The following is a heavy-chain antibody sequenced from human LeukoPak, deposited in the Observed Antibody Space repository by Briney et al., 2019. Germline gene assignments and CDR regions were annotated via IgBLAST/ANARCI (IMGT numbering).Heavy chain of an antibody. Sequence: GGSLRLSCAASGFIFRDYAMSWVRQAPGKGLEWVSFFYRGDSTYYAESVRGRFTISRDNSKNTLYLLMNSLIPEDTAVYYCAREVVSIPSYFDSWGQGTLVTVSS. CDR1: GFIFRDYA. CDR3: AREVVSIPSYFDS. D-gene: IGHD2-21*01. CDR2: FYRGDST. J-gene: IGHJ4*02. V-gene: IGHV3-53*01.